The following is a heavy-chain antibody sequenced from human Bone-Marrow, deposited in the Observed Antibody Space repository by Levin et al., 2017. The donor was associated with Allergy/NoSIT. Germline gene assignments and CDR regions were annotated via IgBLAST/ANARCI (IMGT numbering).Heavy chain of an antibody. CDR1: GHTFTDFY. CDR2: INPNSGDT. J-gene: IGHJ4*02. V-gene: IGHV1-2*02. D-gene: IGHD4-23*01. Sequence: VASVKVSCKGSGHTFTDFYMHWVRQAPGQGLEWVGWINPNSGDTNYAQKFQGRVTMTRDTSISTAYMELSSLTSDDTAVYYCAKGIEYGDKSGVDYWGQGTLVTVSS. CDR3: AKGIEYGDKSGVDY.